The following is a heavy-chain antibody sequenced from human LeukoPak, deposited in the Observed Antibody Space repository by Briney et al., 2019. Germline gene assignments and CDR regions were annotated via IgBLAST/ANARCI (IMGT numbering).Heavy chain of an antibody. CDR3: ARVAGKGDPLYYFDY. Sequence: ASVKVSCKASGYTFTSCGISWVRQAPGQGLEWMGWISAYNGNTSYAQKFQGRVTMTRDMSTSTVYMELSSLRSEDTAVYYCARVAGKGDPLYYFDYWGQGTLVTVSS. D-gene: IGHD3-16*01. V-gene: IGHV1-18*01. J-gene: IGHJ4*02. CDR2: ISAYNGNT. CDR1: GYTFTSCG.